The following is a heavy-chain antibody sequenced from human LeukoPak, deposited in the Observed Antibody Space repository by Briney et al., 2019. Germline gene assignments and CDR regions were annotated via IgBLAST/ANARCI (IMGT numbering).Heavy chain of an antibody. CDR1: GFTFSSYA. V-gene: IGHV3-23*01. CDR2: ISGSGGST. J-gene: IGHJ4*02. CDR3: AKHEEILEWVTLDY. Sequence: PGGSLRLSCAASGFTFSSYAMSWVRQAPGKGLEWVSAISGSGGSTYYADSVKGRFTISRDNSKNTLYLQMNSLRAEDTAVYYCAKHEEILEWVTLDYWGQGTLVTVSS. D-gene: IGHD3-3*01.